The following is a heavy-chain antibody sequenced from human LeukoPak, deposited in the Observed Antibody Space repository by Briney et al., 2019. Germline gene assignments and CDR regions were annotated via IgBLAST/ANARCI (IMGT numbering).Heavy chain of an antibody. V-gene: IGHV3-21*01. CDR3: ARGAVILSQYFDY. D-gene: IGHD4-11*01. CDR2: ISSSSSYI. J-gene: IGHJ4*02. Sequence: AGGSLRLSCAASGFTFSSYSRNWVRQAPGKGLEWVSSISSSSSYIYYADSVKGRFTISRDNAKNSLYLQMNSLRAEDTAVYYCARGAVILSQYFDYWGQGTLVTVSS. CDR1: GFTFSSYS.